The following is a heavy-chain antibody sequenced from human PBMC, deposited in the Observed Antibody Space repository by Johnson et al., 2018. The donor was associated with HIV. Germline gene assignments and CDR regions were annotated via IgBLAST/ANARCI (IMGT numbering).Heavy chain of an antibody. CDR2: ISSSRSTI. V-gene: IGHV3-48*04. CDR1: GFTFSSYA. CDR3: ARVHPISSGWYIGAFDI. J-gene: IGHJ3*02. D-gene: IGHD6-19*01. Sequence: VQLVESGGGVVQPGRSLRLSCAASGFTFSSYAMHWVRQAPGKGLEWVSYISSSRSTIYYADSVKGRFTISRDNAKNSLYLQMNSLRAEDTALYYCARVHPISSGWYIGAFDIWGQGTMVTVSS.